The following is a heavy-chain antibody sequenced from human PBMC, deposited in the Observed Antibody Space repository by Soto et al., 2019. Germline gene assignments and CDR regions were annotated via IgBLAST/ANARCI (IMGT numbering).Heavy chain of an antibody. CDR1: VFTFSSYS. CDR2: LSSSSSYI. V-gene: IGHV3-21*01. CDR3: ARARQLVKADY. D-gene: IGHD6-6*01. Sequence: GGFLRLSFAASVFTFSSYSMTWFHQATGPGLAWVSSLSSSSSYIYYADSVKSRFTISRDNAKNSLYLQMNSLRAEETAVYYCARARQLVKADYWGQGILVTVSS. J-gene: IGHJ4*02.